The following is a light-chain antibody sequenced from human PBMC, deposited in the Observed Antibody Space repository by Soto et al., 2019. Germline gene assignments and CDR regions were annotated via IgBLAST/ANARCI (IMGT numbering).Light chain of an antibody. V-gene: IGLV1-44*01. Sequence: QSVLTQPPSASGTPGQRGTISCSGSSSNIGSNTVNWYQQLPGTAPKLLIYSNNQRPSGVPDRFSGSKSGTSASLAISGLQSEDEADYYWAAWDDSLNGGVFGGGTKLTVL. CDR3: AAWDDSLNGGV. CDR2: SNN. CDR1: SSNIGSNT. J-gene: IGLJ2*01.